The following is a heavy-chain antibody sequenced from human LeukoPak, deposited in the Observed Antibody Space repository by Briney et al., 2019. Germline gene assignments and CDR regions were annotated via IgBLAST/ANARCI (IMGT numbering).Heavy chain of an antibody. Sequence: PGGSLRLSCAASGFTFGDYTMHWVRQAPGKGLEWVSLISWDGGSTYYADSVKGRFTISRDNSKNSLYLQMNSLRTEDTALYYCGKGNYYDSSGYYTTYWGQGTLVTVSS. CDR2: ISWDGGST. CDR1: GFTFGDYT. D-gene: IGHD3-22*01. V-gene: IGHV3-43*01. CDR3: GKGNYYDSSGYYTTY. J-gene: IGHJ4*02.